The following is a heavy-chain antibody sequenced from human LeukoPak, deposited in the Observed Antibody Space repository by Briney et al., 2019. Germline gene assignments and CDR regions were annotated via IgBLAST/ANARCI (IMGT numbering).Heavy chain of an antibody. CDR2: ISNGSSYI. D-gene: IGHD3-10*01. CDR1: GFTFSRYS. CDR3: VSSHHGSGTYRPFDY. Sequence: GGSLRLSCAGSGFTFSRYSMNWVRQAPGKGLEWVSYISNGSSYIYYADSVQGRFTISRDNGKNSLYLQMNSLRADDTAVYYCVSSHHGSGTYRPFDYWGQGTLVTVSS. J-gene: IGHJ4*02. V-gene: IGHV3-21*01.